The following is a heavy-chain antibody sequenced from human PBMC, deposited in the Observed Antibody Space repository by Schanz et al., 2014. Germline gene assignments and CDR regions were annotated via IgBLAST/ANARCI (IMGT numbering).Heavy chain of an antibody. V-gene: IGHV3-7*05. Sequence: EVQLAESGGGLVQPGGSLRLSCAASTFTFSSDWMSWVRQAPGKGLEWVANIKEDGSVKDYVDSVKGRFTISRDNAKNSLYLQMNSLRAEDTAVYYCAKGRFGELSAFDIWGQGTLXTVSS. CDR3: AKGRFGELSAFDI. D-gene: IGHD3-10*01. CDR2: IKEDGSVK. CDR1: TFTFSSDW. J-gene: IGHJ3*02.